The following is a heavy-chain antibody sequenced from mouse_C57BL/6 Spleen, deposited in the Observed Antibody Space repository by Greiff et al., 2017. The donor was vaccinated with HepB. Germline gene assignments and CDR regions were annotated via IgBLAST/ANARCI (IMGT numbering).Heavy chain of an antibody. D-gene: IGHD4-1*01. J-gene: IGHJ3*01. CDR3: GREGDWDGGFAY. Sequence: EVQLQESGPGLVKPSQSLSLTCSVTGYSITSGYYWNWIRQFPGNKLEWMGYISYDGSNNYNPSLKNRISITRDTSKNQFFLKLNSVTTEDTATYYCGREGDWDGGFAYWGQGTLVTVAA. CDR2: ISYDGSN. V-gene: IGHV3-6*01. CDR1: GYSITSGYY.